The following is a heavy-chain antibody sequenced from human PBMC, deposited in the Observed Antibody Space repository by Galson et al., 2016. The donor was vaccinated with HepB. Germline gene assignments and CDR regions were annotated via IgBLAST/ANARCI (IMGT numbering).Heavy chain of an antibody. J-gene: IGHJ6*02. D-gene: IGHD3-10*01. CDR3: AREAVGYSTSGTPPYGMDV. Sequence: ETLSLTCTVSGGSISTYYWIWIRQPPGKGLEWIGYIYYSGNTNYNPSLKSRVTISIDTSKNQFSLNLGSVTAADTAMYYCAREAVGYSTSGTPPYGMDVWGQGTTVTVSS. V-gene: IGHV4-59*01. CDR2: IYYSGNT. CDR1: GGSISTYY.